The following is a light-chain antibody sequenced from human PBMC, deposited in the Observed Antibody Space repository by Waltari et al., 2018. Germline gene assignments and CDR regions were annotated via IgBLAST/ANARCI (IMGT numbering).Light chain of an antibody. CDR2: KAS. Sequence: DIQMTQSPSSLSASVGDRVTITCRVSQSVKNNLAWYQQAPGKAPKVLIHKASRLESGAPSRFSGSGYGTEFTLTISSLQPDDFATYYCQEYDSLPVTFGGGTKVEI. V-gene: IGKV1-5*03. CDR3: QEYDSLPVT. J-gene: IGKJ4*01. CDR1: QSVKNN.